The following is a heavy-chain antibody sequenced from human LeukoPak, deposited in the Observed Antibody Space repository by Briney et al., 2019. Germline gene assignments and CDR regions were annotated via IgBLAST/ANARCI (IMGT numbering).Heavy chain of an antibody. D-gene: IGHD3-10*01. J-gene: IGHJ4*02. CDR2: INWNGGST. Sequence: GGSLRLSCAASGFTFDDYGMSWVRQAPGKGLEWVSGINWNGGSTGYADSVKGRFTISRDNAKNTLYLQMNSLSAEDTAIYYCVRDRGPEAYFDSWGQGTLVTVSS. CDR1: GFTFDDYG. CDR3: VRDRGPEAYFDS. V-gene: IGHV3-20*04.